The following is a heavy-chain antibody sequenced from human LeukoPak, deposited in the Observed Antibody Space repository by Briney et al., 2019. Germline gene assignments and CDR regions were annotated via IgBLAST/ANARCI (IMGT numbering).Heavy chain of an antibody. Sequence: PGGSLRLSCAASGFTFSNAWVSWVRQAPGKGLEWVGRIKSKTDGGTTDYAAPVKGRFTISRDDSKNTLYLQMNSLKTEDTAVYYCTTDSLTPIDCSGGSCYQGYWGQGTLVTVSS. CDR3: TTDSLTPIDCSGGSCYQGY. D-gene: IGHD2-15*01. V-gene: IGHV3-15*01. J-gene: IGHJ4*02. CDR2: IKSKTDGGTT. CDR1: GFTFSNAW.